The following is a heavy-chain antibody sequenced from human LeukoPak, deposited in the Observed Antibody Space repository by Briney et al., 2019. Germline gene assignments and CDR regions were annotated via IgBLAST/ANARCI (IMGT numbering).Heavy chain of an antibody. V-gene: IGHV3-53*05. CDR2: IYSGDNT. Sequence: GGSLRLSCAASGFTVSNNYMSWVRQAPGKGLEWVSVIYSGDNTYYVESVKGRFTISRDNPKNTLFLQMNRLRAEDTAVYYCAKGPAVHDAFDLWGQGTMVTVSS. CDR1: GFTVSNNY. CDR3: AKGPAVHDAFDL. J-gene: IGHJ3*01.